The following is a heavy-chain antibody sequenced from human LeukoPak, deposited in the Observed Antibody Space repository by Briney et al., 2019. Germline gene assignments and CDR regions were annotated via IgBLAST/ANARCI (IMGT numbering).Heavy chain of an antibody. V-gene: IGHV1-69*04. D-gene: IGHD5-24*01. J-gene: IGHJ4*02. CDR2: IIPILGIA. CDR3: ATREDGYNWGY. Sequence: SVKVSCKASGYTFTSYDINWVRQATGQGLEWMGRIIPILGIANYAQKFQGRVTITADKSTSTAYMELSSLRSEDTAVYYCATREDGYNWGYWGQGTLVTVSS. CDR1: GYTFTSYD.